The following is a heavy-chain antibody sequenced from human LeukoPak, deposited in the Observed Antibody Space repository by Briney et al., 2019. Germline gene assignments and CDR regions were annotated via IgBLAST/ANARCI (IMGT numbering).Heavy chain of an antibody. D-gene: IGHD3-9*01. V-gene: IGHV3-23*01. CDR1: GFTFSSYA. J-gene: IGHJ6*02. CDR2: ISGSAGKT. CDR3: AKKYYDILTGYYVQYSAMDV. Sequence: PGGSLRLSCAASGFTFSSYAMSWVRQAPGQGREWVSAISGSAGKTYYADSVKGRFTISRDNSKNTLYLQMNSLRAEDTAVYYCAKKYYDILTGYYVQYSAMDVWGQGTTVTVSS.